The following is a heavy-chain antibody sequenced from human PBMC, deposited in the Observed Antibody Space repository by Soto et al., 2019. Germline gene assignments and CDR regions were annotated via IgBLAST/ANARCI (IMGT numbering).Heavy chain of an antibody. V-gene: IGHV1-18*01. CDR2: ISAYNGNT. D-gene: IGHD3-3*01. J-gene: IGHJ5*02. Sequence: ASVKVSCKASGYTFTSYGISWVRQAPGQGLEWMGWISAYNGNTNYAQKLQGRVTMTTDTSTSTAYMELRSLRSDDTAVYYCARESRPLRSFWSGYPNNWFDPWGQGTLVTVSS. CDR3: ARESRPLRSFWSGYPNNWFDP. CDR1: GYTFTSYG.